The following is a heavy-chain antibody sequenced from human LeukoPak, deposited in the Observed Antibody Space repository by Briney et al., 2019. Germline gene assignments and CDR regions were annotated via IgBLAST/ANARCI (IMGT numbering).Heavy chain of an antibody. D-gene: IGHD6-19*01. CDR3: AREKTKILVAGPLTKYYFDY. J-gene: IGHJ4*02. Sequence: ASVKVSCKASGYTFTSYYMHWVRQAPGQGLEWMGIINPSGGRTNYAQKFQGRVTITADESTSTAYMELSSLRSEDTAVYYCAREKTKILVAGPLTKYYFDYWGQGTLVTVSS. V-gene: IGHV1-46*01. CDR1: GYTFTSYY. CDR2: INPSGGRT.